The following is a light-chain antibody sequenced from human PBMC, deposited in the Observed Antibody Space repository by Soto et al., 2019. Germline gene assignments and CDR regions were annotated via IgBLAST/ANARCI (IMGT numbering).Light chain of an antibody. Sequence: DIQMTQSPSTLSATVGDRVTITCRASQSISTWLAWYQQKPGKAPKLLIYAASSLQSGVPSRFSGSGSGTDFTLTISSLQPDDSATYYCQQSYNKPRTFGQGTKVDIK. CDR1: QSISTW. V-gene: IGKV1-39*01. CDR3: QQSYNKPRT. J-gene: IGKJ1*01. CDR2: AAS.